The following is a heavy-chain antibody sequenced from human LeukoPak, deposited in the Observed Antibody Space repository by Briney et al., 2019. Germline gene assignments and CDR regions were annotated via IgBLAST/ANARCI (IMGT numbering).Heavy chain of an antibody. J-gene: IGHJ4*02. D-gene: IGHD2-2*01. CDR3: AREVVVPGAPYYFDY. CDR2: ISSSGATI. V-gene: IGHV3-11*01. Sequence: GGSLRLSCVASGFTFSDYYMSWLRQAPGKGLEWVSYISSSGATIYYADSVKGRFTISRDNAKNSLYLQMNSLRAEDTAVYYCAREVVVPGAPYYFDYWGQGTLVTVSS. CDR1: GFTFSDYY.